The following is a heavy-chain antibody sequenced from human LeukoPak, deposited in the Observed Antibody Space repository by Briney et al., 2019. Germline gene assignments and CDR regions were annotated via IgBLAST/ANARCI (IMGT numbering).Heavy chain of an antibody. D-gene: IGHD5-24*01. V-gene: IGHV4-38-2*02. CDR1: GYSISSGYY. Sequence: PSETLSLTCTVSGYSISSGYYWGWIRQPPGKGLEWIGSIYHSGSTYYNPSLKSRVTISVDTSKNQFSLKLSSVTAADTAVYYCARQKRWLHLKGPVDYWGQGTLVTVSS. CDR2: IYHSGST. J-gene: IGHJ4*02. CDR3: ARQKRWLHLKGPVDY.